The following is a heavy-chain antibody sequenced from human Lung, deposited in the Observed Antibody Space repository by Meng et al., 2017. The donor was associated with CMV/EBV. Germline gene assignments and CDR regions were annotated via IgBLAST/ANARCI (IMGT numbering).Heavy chain of an antibody. V-gene: IGHV1-46*01. CDR2: INPTGGGT. J-gene: IGHJ5*02. D-gene: IGHD6-13*01. CDR1: GYTFTSSY. CDR3: ARDHPSQSSSPPGVNWFDP. Sequence: ASVKVSCKASGYTFTSSYMNWVRQAPGQGLEWMGIINPTGGGTSYAQKFQGRVTMTRDTSTSTVYMELSSLRSEDTAVYYCARDHPSQSSSPPGVNWFDPWGQGTLVTVSS.